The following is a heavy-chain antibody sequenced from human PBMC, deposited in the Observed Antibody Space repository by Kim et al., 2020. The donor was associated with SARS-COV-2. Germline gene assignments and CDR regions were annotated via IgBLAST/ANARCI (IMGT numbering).Heavy chain of an antibody. CDR3: ARGSVEMATIRSFYFDY. Sequence: GGSLRLSCAASGFTFSSYWMSWVRQAPGKGLEWVANIKQDGSEKYYVDSVKGRFTISRDNAKNSLYLQMNSLRAEDTAVYYCARGSVEMATIRSFYFDYWGQGTLVTVSS. CDR1: GFTFSSYW. CDR2: IKQDGSEK. V-gene: IGHV3-7*03. J-gene: IGHJ4*02. D-gene: IGHD5-12*01.